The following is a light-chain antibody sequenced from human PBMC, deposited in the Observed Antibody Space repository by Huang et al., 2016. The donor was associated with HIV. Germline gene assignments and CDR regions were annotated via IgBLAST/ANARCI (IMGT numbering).Light chain of an antibody. CDR3: QQLHTYPIT. CDR1: QDIGTS. Sequence: QLTQSPPSLSASVGDTIIISCRASQDIGTSLAWYQQKTGRAPKLLISGASTLQTGVPSRVRGDSAGTFFTLFITGLQPEDFATYYCQQLHTYPITFGQGTRLDIK. J-gene: IGKJ5*01. CDR2: GAS. V-gene: IGKV1-13*02.